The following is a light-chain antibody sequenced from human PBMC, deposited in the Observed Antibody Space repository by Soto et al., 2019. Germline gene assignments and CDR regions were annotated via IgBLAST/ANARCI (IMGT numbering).Light chain of an antibody. V-gene: IGKV1-12*01. CDR1: QGLSSW. J-gene: IGKJ4*01. CDR3: QQANSFPLT. CDR2: TVS. Sequence: DIQMNHAPSSVSASVGVRVTITCRSRQGLSSWLAWYQQKPEKAPKLLIYTVSGSQSGVPSRFSGSGSGTDFTVAICSLEPEDFATFYCQQANSFPLTFGGGTKVEIK.